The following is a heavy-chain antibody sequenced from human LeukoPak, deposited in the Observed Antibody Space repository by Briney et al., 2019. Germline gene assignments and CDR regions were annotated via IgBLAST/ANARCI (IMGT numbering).Heavy chain of an antibody. CDR1: GASISGHY. CDR2: VHTSRGT. CDR3: AKGGESSLPFDY. V-gene: IGHV4-4*07. Sequence: SETLSLTCIVSGASISGHYWSWIRQPAGKEPEWIGRVHTSRGTNYNSSLKSRLTMSVDTSKNQFSLHLASVTAADTAVYYCAKGGESSLPFDYWAREPWSPSPQ. D-gene: IGHD3-10*01. J-gene: IGHJ4*02.